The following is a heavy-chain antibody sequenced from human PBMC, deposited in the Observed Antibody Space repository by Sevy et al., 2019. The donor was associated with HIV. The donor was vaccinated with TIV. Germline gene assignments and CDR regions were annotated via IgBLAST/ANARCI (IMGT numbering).Heavy chain of an antibody. J-gene: IGHJ4*02. CDR2: IYYNGNT. D-gene: IGHD6-19*01. CDR1: GGSVSSGSYF. Sequence: SETLSLTCTVSGGSVSSGSYFWTWIRQPPGKRLEWIGYIYYNGNTNYNPSLKSRAAISVDTSKNQFSLKLSSVTTADTALYYCARENSGWLFDYWGQGTVVTVSS. CDR3: ARENSGWLFDY. V-gene: IGHV4-61*01.